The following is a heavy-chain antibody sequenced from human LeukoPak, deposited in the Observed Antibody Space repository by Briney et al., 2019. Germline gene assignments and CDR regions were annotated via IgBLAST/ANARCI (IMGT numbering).Heavy chain of an antibody. Sequence: ASVKVSCKASGYTFTSYDINWVRQATGQGLEWMGWMNPNSGNTGYAQKFQGRVTMTRNTSISTAYMELRSLRSEDTAVYYCARADRSRRPLLEWSTPRGYYFDYWGQGTLVTVSS. D-gene: IGHD3-3*01. CDR2: MNPNSGNT. J-gene: IGHJ4*02. CDR3: ARADRSRRPLLEWSTPRGYYFDY. V-gene: IGHV1-8*01. CDR1: GYTFTSYD.